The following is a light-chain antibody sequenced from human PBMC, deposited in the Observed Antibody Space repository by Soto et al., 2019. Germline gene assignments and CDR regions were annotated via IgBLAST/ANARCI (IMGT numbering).Light chain of an antibody. V-gene: IGLV2-23*01. Sequence: QSALTQPASVSGSPGQSITISCTGTSSDVGTYNLVSWHQQYPGKAPKVLIYEGTKRPSGVSTRFSGSKSGNTASRTISVLQADDEAEYYCCSYAGSHSWVFGGGTKVTVL. CDR1: SSDVGTYNL. J-gene: IGLJ3*02. CDR3: CSYAGSHSWV. CDR2: EGT.